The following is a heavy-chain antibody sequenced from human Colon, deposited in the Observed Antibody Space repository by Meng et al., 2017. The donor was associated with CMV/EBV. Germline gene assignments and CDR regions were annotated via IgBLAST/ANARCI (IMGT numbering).Heavy chain of an antibody. D-gene: IGHD6-19*01. CDR3: ARGGKYTSGSYFDP. CDR2: TYYRSQWYN. CDR1: GDSVSSNSAA. Sequence: QLQLQKSGLGLVKPTQPLSLPCAISGDSVSSNSAAWNWIRQSPSRGLEWLGRTYYRSQWYNEYAVSVRSRITINPDTAKNQFSLQLNSVTPEDTAVYYCARGGKYTSGSYFDPWGQGTLVTVSS. J-gene: IGHJ5*02. V-gene: IGHV6-1*01.